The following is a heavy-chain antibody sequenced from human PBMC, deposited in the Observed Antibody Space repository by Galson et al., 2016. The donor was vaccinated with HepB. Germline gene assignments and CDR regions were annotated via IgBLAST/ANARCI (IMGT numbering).Heavy chain of an antibody. V-gene: IGHV3-23*01. J-gene: IGHJ4*02. CDR3: AKDRELELLALFDS. D-gene: IGHD1-7*01. Sequence: SLRLSCAASGFSFSSYAMSWVRQAPVRGLEWVSGIGGSGTSALYAGSVKGRFTVSRDNSKNTLYMQMNSLRAEDSAVYYCAKDRELELLALFDSWGQGARVTVSP. CDR2: IGGSGTSA. CDR1: GFSFSSYA.